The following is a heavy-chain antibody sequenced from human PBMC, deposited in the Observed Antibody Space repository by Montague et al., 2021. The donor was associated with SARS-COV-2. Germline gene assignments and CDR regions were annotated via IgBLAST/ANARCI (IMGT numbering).Heavy chain of an antibody. CDR2: IYYSGST. J-gene: IGHJ6*02. CDR3: GRQGSSSSWYGGYYYGMDV. D-gene: IGHD6-13*01. CDR1: GGSISSSSYY. V-gene: IGHV4-39*01. Sequence: SETLSLTCTVSGGSISSSSYYWGWIRQPPGKGLEWIGSIYYSGSTYYSASLKSRVTISVDTSKNQFSLKLSSVTAADTAVYYCGRQGSSSSWYGGYYYGMDVWGQGTTVTVSS.